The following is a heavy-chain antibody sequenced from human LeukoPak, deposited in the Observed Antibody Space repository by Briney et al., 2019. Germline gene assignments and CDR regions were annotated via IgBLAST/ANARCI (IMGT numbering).Heavy chain of an antibody. CDR2: ISSSGSTI. Sequence: PGGSLRLSCAASGFTFSSYEMNWVRQAPGKGLEWVSYISSSGSTIYYADSVKGRFTISRDNAKNSLYLQMNSLRAEDTAVYYCAKNLRRSSPDYWGQGTLVTVSS. CDR3: AKNLRRSSPDY. D-gene: IGHD6-13*01. CDR1: GFTFSSYE. J-gene: IGHJ4*02. V-gene: IGHV3-48*03.